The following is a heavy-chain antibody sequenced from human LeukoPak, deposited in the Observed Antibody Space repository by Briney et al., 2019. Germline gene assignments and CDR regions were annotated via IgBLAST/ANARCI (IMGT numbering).Heavy chain of an antibody. V-gene: IGHV1-69*05. CDR3: ARDVGYCSGGSCSIHPGRDY. CDR2: IIPIFGTA. Sequence: SVKVSCKASGGTFSSYAISWVRQAPGQGLEWMGRIIPIFGTANYAQKFQGRVTITTDESTSTAYMELSSLRSEDTAVYYCARDVGYCSGGSCSIHPGRDYWGQGTLVTVSS. J-gene: IGHJ4*02. CDR1: GGTFSSYA. D-gene: IGHD2-15*01.